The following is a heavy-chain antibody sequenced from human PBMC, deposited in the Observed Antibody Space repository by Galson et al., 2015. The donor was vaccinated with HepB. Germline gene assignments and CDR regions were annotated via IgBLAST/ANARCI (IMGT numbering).Heavy chain of an antibody. CDR2: INAGNGNT. Sequence: SVKVSCKASGYTFTSYAMHWVRQAPGQRLEWMGWINAGNGNTKYSQKFQGRVTITRDTSASTAYMELSSLRSEDTAVYYCARTTYYYDSSGYRYWYFDLWGRGTLVTVSS. D-gene: IGHD3-22*01. V-gene: IGHV1-3*01. CDR3: ARTTYYYDSSGYRYWYFDL. J-gene: IGHJ2*01. CDR1: GYTFTSYA.